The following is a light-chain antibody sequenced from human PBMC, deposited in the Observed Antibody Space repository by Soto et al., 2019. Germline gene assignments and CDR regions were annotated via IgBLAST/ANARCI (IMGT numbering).Light chain of an antibody. Sequence: VLTQSPGTLSLSPGESAPLSCRASRTVGGNYLAWYQQKPGQAPKLLIYGTSNRAPGIPDRFSGSGSGTDFSLTTTRLEPEDIAVYYCHQSGSSWTFGQGTKLQL. J-gene: IGKJ1*01. V-gene: IGKV3-20*01. CDR2: GTS. CDR1: RTVGGNY. CDR3: HQSGSSWT.